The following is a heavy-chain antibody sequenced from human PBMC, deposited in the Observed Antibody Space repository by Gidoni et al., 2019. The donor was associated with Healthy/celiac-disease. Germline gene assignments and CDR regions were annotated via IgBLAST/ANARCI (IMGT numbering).Heavy chain of an antibody. D-gene: IGHD2-2*01. CDR2: IGTAGDT. CDR3: ARGYCSSTSCEDGDAFDI. CDR1: GFTFSSYD. V-gene: IGHV3-13*01. Sequence: EVQLVESGGGLVQPGGSLRLSCAASGFTFSSYDMHWVRQATGKGLEWVSAIGTAGDTYYPGSVKGRFTISRENAKNSLYLQMNSLRAGDTAVYYCARGYCSSTSCEDGDAFDIWGQGTMVTVSS. J-gene: IGHJ3*02.